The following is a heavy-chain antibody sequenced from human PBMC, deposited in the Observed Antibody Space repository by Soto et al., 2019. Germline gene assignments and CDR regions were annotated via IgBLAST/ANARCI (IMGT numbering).Heavy chain of an antibody. D-gene: IGHD6-19*01. J-gene: IGHJ4*02. CDR1: GGTFSSYT. CDR3: ARSVAGGAGDNY. V-gene: IGHV1-69*02. CDR2: IIPILGIA. Sequence: QVQLVQSGAEVKKPGSSVKVSCKASGGTFSSYTISWVRQAPGQGLEWMGRIIPILGIANYAQKFQVRVTITADKSTSTAYMELSSLRSEDTAVYYCARSVAGGAGDNYWGQGTLVTVSS.